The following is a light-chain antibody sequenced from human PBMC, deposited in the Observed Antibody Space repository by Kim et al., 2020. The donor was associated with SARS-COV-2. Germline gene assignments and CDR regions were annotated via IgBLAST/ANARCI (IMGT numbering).Light chain of an antibody. Sequence: GAPASISCRSIQGLLHSLGHIYWDWYLHKPGQSPQLLIYLGSNRASGVPDRFSGSGSGTDFTLKITRVEAEDVAVYYCMQALQTRTFGQGTKLEI. CDR3: MQALQTRT. V-gene: IGKV2-28*01. CDR2: LGS. J-gene: IGKJ2*01. CDR1: QGLLHSLGHIY.